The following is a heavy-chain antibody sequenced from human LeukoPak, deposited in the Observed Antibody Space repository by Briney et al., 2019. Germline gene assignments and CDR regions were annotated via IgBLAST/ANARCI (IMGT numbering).Heavy chain of an antibody. V-gene: IGHV3-7*03. CDR3: AKDYDSSGYYYGD. J-gene: IGHJ4*02. D-gene: IGHD3-22*01. Sequence: GGSLRLSCAASGFTFSSYWMSWVRQAPGKGLEWVANIKQDGSEKYYVDSVKGRFTISRDNAKSSLYLQMNSLRAEDTAVYYCAKDYDSSGYYYGDWGQGTLVTVSS. CDR1: GFTFSSYW. CDR2: IKQDGSEK.